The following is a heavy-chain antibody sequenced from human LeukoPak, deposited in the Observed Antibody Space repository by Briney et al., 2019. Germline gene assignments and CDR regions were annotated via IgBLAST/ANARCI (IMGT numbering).Heavy chain of an antibody. Sequence: PSETLSLTCTVSGGSISSGSYYWSWIRQPAGKGLEWIGRIYTSGSTNYNPSLKSRVTISVDTSKNQFSLKLSSVTAADTAVYYCARDTTTMIAEYWGQGTLVTVSS. V-gene: IGHV4-61*02. CDR2: IYTSGST. CDR1: GGSISSGSYY. D-gene: IGHD3-22*01. J-gene: IGHJ4*02. CDR3: ARDTTTMIAEY.